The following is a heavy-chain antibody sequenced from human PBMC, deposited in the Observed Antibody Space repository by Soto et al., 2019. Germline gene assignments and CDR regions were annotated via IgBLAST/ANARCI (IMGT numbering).Heavy chain of an antibody. CDR1: GFTFSDYY. J-gene: IGHJ6*03. CDR2: ISSSGSTI. V-gene: IGHV3-11*01. CDR3: ARDQSVPAAIPYYYYMDV. Sequence: PGGSLRLSCAASGFTFSDYYMSWIRQAPGKGLEWVSYISSSGSTIYYADSVKGRFTISRDNAKNSLYLQMNSLRAEDTAVYYCARDQSVPAAIPYYYYMDVWGKGTTVTVSS. D-gene: IGHD2-2*02.